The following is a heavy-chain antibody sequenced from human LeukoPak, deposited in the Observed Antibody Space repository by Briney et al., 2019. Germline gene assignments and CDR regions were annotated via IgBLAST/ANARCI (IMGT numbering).Heavy chain of an antibody. D-gene: IGHD6-19*01. V-gene: IGHV3-21*01. CDR3: AITSGSIAGFDY. Sequence: GGSLRLSCAASGFTFSSYSMNWVRQAPGKGLEWVSSISSSSSYIYYADSVKGRFTISRDNAKNSLCLQMNSLRAEDTAVYYCAITSGSIAGFDYWGQGTLVTVSS. CDR1: GFTFSSYS. J-gene: IGHJ4*02. CDR2: ISSSSSYI.